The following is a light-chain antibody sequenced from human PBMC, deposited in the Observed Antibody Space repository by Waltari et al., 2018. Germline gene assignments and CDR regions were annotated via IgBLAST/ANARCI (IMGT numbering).Light chain of an antibody. V-gene: IGKV3-20*01. CDR2: HTS. Sequence: CRASQSVNIYLAWDQQKPGQAPRLLIYHTSTRAAGIPDRFSGSGSGTDFSLTISRLEPEDFAVYYCQHYLRLPATFGQGTTVEI. J-gene: IGKJ1*01. CDR3: QHYLRLPAT. CDR1: QSVNIY.